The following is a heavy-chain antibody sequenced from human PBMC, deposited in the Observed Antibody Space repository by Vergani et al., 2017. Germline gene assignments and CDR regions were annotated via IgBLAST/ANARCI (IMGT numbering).Heavy chain of an antibody. V-gene: IGHV3-74*03. CDR2: IDEYGNRA. Sequence: EVQLVESGGGSVQSGGSLRLSCVASGFSFNTYWMHWVRQVPGKGLMWVARIDEYGNRATYGDFETGRFTISRDNAKNTVFLQMNNQRADGAGVFYCVRTEYCTGIACNTRFDTWGQGALVTVSS. CDR1: GFSFNTYW. D-gene: IGHD2-8*02. J-gene: IGHJ5*02. CDR3: VRTEYCTGIACNTRFDT.